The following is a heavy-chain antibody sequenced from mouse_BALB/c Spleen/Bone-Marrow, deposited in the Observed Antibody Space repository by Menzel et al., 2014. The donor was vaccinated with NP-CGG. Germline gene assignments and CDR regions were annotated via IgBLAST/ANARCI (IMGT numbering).Heavy chain of an antibody. Sequence: EVKVEEFGGGLVQPGGSLKLSCAASGFDFSRYWMSWVRQAPGKGLEWIGEINPDSSTINYTPSLKDKFIISRDNAKNTQYLQMSKVRSEDTALYDCARQGYYSKGDYWGQGTTLTVSS. CDR1: GFDFSRYW. D-gene: IGHD2-5*01. CDR2: INPDSSTI. V-gene: IGHV4-1*02. CDR3: ARQGYYSKGDY. J-gene: IGHJ2*01.